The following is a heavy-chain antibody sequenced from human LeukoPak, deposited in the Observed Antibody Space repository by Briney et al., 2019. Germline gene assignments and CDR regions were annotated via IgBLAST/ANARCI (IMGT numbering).Heavy chain of an antibody. D-gene: IGHD4-17*01. CDR3: ARPVRYRGDYSD. Sequence: SETLSLTCSVSGGSISSGSYYWSWIRQPPGKGLEWIGEINHSGSTNYNPSLKSRVTISVDTSKNQFSLKLSSVTAADTAVYYCARPVRYRGDYSDWGQGTLVTVSS. CDR1: GGSISSGSYY. J-gene: IGHJ4*02. CDR2: INHSGST. V-gene: IGHV4-39*07.